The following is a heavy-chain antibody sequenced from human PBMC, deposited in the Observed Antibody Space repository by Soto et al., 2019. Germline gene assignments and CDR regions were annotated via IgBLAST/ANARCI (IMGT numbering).Heavy chain of an antibody. Sequence: GGSLRLSCAASGFTFSNAWMNWVRQAPGKGLEWVGRIKSKTDGGTTDYAAPVKGRFTISRDDSKNTLYLQMNSLKTEDTAVYYCTTITGSDDFWSLYGMDVWGQGTTVTVSS. V-gene: IGHV3-15*07. CDR2: IKSKTDGGTT. CDR1: GFTFSNAW. CDR3: TTITGSDDFWSLYGMDV. D-gene: IGHD3-3*01. J-gene: IGHJ6*02.